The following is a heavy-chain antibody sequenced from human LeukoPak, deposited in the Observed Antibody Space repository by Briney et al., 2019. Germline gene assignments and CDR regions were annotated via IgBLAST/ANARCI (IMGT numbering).Heavy chain of an antibody. Sequence: ASVKVSCKASGYTFTGYYIHWVRQAPGQGPEYMGWINPNSGDTKSAQKFRGRVTMTRDTSISTAYMELSRLRSDDTAVYYCASHTKFDYWGQGTLVTVSS. J-gene: IGHJ4*02. CDR3: ASHTKFDY. CDR2: INPNSGDT. CDR1: GYTFTGYY. V-gene: IGHV1-2*02.